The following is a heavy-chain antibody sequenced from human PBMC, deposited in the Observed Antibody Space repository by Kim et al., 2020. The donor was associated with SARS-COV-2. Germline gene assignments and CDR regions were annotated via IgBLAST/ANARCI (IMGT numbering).Heavy chain of an antibody. CDR3: TRAGQYFDWRPMSWFDP. V-gene: IGHV4-61*02. Sequence: SETLSLTCTVSGGSISSGSYYWSWIRQPAGKGLEWIGRIYTSGSTNYNPSLKSRVTISVDTSKNQFSLKLSSVTAADTAVYYCTRAGQYFDWRPMSWFDPWGQGTLGTVSS. D-gene: IGHD3-9*01. CDR1: GGSISSGSYY. J-gene: IGHJ5*02. CDR2: IYTSGST.